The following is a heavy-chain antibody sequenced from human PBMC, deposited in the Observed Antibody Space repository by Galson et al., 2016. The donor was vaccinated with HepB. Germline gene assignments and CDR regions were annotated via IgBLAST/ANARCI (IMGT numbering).Heavy chain of an antibody. CDR3: ATSGNYYYDSSGYYPNWFDP. CDR2: IFHSGRV. D-gene: IGHD3-22*01. CDR1: GGTISSSDW. J-gene: IGHJ5*02. V-gene: IGHV4-4*02. Sequence: ETLSLTCAVSGGTISSSDWWTWVRQPPGQGLEWIGQIFHSGRVNYTPSLASRVTISVDTSNNHFSLKLSSVTAADTAVYYCATSGNYYYDSSGYYPNWFDPWGQGTLVTVSS.